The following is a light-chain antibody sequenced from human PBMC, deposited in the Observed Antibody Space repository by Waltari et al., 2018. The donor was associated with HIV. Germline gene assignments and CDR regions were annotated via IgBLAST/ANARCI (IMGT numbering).Light chain of an antibody. CDR3: KSRAYRGNHVV. V-gene: IGLV3-19*01. J-gene: IGLJ3*02. Sequence: SSELTQDPAVSVALRQTVRITCQGDSLRRYYASWYQQKPGQAPVLVIYGQNNRPSGIPDRFSGSGSGNTASLTITGAQAEDEADYYCKSRAYRGNHVVFGGGTKLTVL. CDR1: SLRRYY. CDR2: GQN.